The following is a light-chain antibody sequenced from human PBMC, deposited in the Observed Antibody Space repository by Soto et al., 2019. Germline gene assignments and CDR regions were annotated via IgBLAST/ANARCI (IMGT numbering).Light chain of an antibody. V-gene: IGKV3-11*01. CDR3: QQYNSHWT. Sequence: EIVLTQSPATLSLSPGERATLSCRASQSVSSYLAWYQQKPGQAPRLLIYDASNRATGIPARFSGSGSGTDFTLTISSLEPEDFATYYCQQYNSHWTFGQGTKVEIK. CDR2: DAS. CDR1: QSVSSY. J-gene: IGKJ1*01.